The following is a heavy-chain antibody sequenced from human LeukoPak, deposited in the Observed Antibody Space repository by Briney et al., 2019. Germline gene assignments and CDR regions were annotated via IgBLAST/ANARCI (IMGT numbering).Heavy chain of an antibody. V-gene: IGHV3-23*01. D-gene: IGHD3-10*01. Sequence: PGGSLRLSCAASGFTFSSYGMSWVRQAPGKGLEWVSAISGSGGSAYYADSVKGRFTISRDNSKNTLYLQMNSLRAEDTAVYYCAKGSLWFGGRTFDYWGQGTLVTVSS. CDR2: ISGSGGSA. CDR1: GFTFSSYG. J-gene: IGHJ4*02. CDR3: AKGSLWFGGRTFDY.